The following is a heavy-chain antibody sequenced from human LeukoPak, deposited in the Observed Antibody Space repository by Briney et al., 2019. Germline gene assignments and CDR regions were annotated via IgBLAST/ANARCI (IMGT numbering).Heavy chain of an antibody. J-gene: IGHJ3*02. Sequence: QSGGSLRLSCAASGFTFSSYGMHWVRQAPGKGLEWVAVIWYDGSNKYYADSVKGRFTISRDNSKNTLYLQMNSLRAEDTAVYYCAREDAGLHIASDAFDIWGQGTMVTVSS. D-gene: IGHD2-21*01. V-gene: IGHV3-33*01. CDR2: IWYDGSNK. CDR3: AREDAGLHIASDAFDI. CDR1: GFTFSSYG.